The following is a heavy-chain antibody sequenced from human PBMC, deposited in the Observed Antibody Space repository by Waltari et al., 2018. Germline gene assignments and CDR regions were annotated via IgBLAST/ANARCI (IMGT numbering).Heavy chain of an antibody. CDR1: GYTFTSYA. D-gene: IGHD6-6*01. CDR3: ARSPPEYSSSQNYFDY. Sequence: QVQLVQSGAEVKKPGASVKVSCKASGYTFTSYAMHWVRQAPGQRLEWMGWINAGNGNTKYSQEFQGRVTITRDTSASTAYMELSSLRSEDMAVYYCARSPPEYSSSQNYFDYWGQGTLVTVSS. V-gene: IGHV1-3*03. CDR2: INAGNGNT. J-gene: IGHJ4*02.